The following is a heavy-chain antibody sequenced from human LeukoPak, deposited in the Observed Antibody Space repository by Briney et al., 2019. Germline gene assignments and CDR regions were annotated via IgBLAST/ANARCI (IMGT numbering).Heavy chain of an antibody. V-gene: IGHV3-23*01. Sequence: GGSLRLSCAASGFTFSDYAMSWVRQAPGKGLEWVSAISGSGGSTYYADSVKGRFTISRDNSKNTLYLQMNSLRAEDTAVYYCAKGLSTHGYYYYMDVWGKGTTVTVSS. J-gene: IGHJ6*03. CDR1: GFTFSDYA. CDR3: AKGLSTHGYYYYMDV. CDR2: ISGSGGST.